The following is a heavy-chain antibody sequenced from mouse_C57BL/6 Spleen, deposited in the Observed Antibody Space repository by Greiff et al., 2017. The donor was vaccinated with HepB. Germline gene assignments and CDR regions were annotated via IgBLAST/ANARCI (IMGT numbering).Heavy chain of an antibody. CDR2: IHPNSGST. CDR3: ANYCGSSWYFDV. Sequence: QVQLQQPGAELVKPGASVKLSCKASGYTFTSYWMHWVKQRPGQGLEWIGMIHPNSGSTNYNEKFKSKATLTVDKSSSTAYMQLSSLTSEDAAVYYCANYCGSSWYFDVWGTGTTVTVSS. J-gene: IGHJ1*03. V-gene: IGHV1-64*01. CDR1: GYTFTSYW. D-gene: IGHD1-1*01.